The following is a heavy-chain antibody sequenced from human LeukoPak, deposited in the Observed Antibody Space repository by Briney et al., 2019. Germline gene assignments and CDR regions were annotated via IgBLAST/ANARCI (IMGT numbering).Heavy chain of an antibody. CDR3: ARKEYYFDY. J-gene: IGHJ4*02. CDR2: IFYSGST. Sequence: SETLSLTCTVSGASVNSYYWSWIRQPPGKGLEWIGYIFYSGSTNYNPSLKSRVTISVDTSKNQFSLKLSSVTAADTAVYYCARKEYYFDYWGQGTLVTVSS. V-gene: IGHV4-59*02. CDR1: GASVNSYY.